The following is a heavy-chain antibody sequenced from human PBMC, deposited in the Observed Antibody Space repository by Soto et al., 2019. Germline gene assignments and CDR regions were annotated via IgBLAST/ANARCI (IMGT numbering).Heavy chain of an antibody. CDR1: GFTFSSYA. CDR3: ASGTADFWSGYWTY. CDR2: ISYDGSNK. Sequence: GGSLRLSCADSGFTFSSYAMHWVRQAPGKGLEWVAVISYDGSNKYYADSVKGRFTISRDNSKNTLYLQMNSLRAEDTAVYYCASGTADFWSGYWTYWGQGTLVTVSS. J-gene: IGHJ4*02. D-gene: IGHD3-3*01. V-gene: IGHV3-30-3*01.